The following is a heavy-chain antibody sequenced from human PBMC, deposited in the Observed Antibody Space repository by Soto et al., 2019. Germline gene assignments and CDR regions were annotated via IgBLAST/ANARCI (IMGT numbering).Heavy chain of an antibody. J-gene: IGHJ5*02. D-gene: IGHD2-21*02. CDR3: ARNESDKGWFDL. V-gene: IGHV4-61*01. CDR1: GGSVSSGSYY. CDR2: IYYSGST. Sequence: SETLSLTCTVSGGSVSSGSYYWSWIRQPPGKGLEWIGYIYYSGSTNYNPSLKSRVTISVDTSKNQFSLTLKSLTAADTAVYYCARNESDKGWFDLWGQGILVTVSS.